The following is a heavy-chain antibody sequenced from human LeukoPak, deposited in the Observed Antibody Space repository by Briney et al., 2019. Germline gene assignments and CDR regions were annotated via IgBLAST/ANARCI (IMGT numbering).Heavy chain of an antibody. CDR3: AKDRGSYYGGYFDY. Sequence: GGPLRLSCAASGFTVSGNYMSWVRQAPGKGLEWVSAISGSGGSTYYADSVKGRFTISRDNSKNSLHLQMNSLRAADTAVYYCAKDRGSYYGGYFDYWGQGTLVTVSS. J-gene: IGHJ4*02. CDR1: GFTVSGNY. CDR2: ISGSGGST. D-gene: IGHD1-26*01. V-gene: IGHV3-23*01.